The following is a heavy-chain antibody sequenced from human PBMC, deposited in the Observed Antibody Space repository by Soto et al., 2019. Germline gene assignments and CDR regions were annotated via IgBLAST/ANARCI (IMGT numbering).Heavy chain of an antibody. Sequence: EVQLAESGGGLAKPGGSLRLSCAASGFTFSNAWMSWVRQAPGKGLEWVGRIKSKTDGGTTDYAAPVKGRFTISRDDSKNTLYLPMHSLKTEDTAVYYCTTDPGYTAMVAYWGQGTLVTVSS. CDR1: GFTFSNAW. D-gene: IGHD5-18*01. CDR3: TTDPGYTAMVAY. V-gene: IGHV3-15*01. CDR2: IKSKTDGGTT. J-gene: IGHJ4*02.